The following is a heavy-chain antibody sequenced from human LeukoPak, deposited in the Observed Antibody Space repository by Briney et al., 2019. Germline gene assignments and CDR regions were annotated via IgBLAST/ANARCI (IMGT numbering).Heavy chain of an antibody. CDR1: GFTFSSHS. Sequence: GGSLRLSCAASGFTFSSHSMNWVRQAPGKGLEWVSYISSSSSTIYYADSVKGRFTISRDNAKNSLYLQMNSLRAEDTAVYYCARGSVGDYWGQGTLVTVSS. CDR2: ISSSSSTI. V-gene: IGHV3-48*01. D-gene: IGHD4-23*01. CDR3: ARGSVGDY. J-gene: IGHJ4*02.